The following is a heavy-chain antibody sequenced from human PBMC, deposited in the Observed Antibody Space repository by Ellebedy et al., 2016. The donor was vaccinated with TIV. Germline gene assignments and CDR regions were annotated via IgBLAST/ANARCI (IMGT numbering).Heavy chain of an antibody. CDR1: GFNFRSYW. CDR3: ARRGSYGDYAVQVNSWFDT. V-gene: IGHV3-7*01. CDR2: IYQDGSDQ. J-gene: IGHJ5*02. D-gene: IGHD4-17*01. Sequence: PGGSLRLSCEASGFNFRSYWMSWVRQAPGKGLEWVANIYQDGSDQYYVDSVKGRFTISRDNANKSLFLQMNSLRVEDTAVYYCARRGSYGDYAVQVNSWFDTWGQGTLVTVSS.